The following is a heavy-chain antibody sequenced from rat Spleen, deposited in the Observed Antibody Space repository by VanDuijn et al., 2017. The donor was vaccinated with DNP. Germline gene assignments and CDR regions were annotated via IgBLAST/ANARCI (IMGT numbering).Heavy chain of an antibody. Sequence: EVQLVESGGGLVQPGRSLKLSCATSGFSFSDYYMAWVRQAPTKGLEWVATISSDGRNTYYRDSVKGRFTISGDNAKSTLYLQMDSLRSEDTATYYCARLGFDYWGQGVMVTVSS. J-gene: IGHJ2*01. CDR1: GFSFSDYY. V-gene: IGHV5-7*01. CDR3: ARLGFDY. CDR2: ISSDGRNT.